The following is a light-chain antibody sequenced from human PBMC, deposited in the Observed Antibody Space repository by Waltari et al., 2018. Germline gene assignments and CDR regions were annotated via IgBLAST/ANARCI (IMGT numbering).Light chain of an antibody. Sequence: EIVMTQSPATLSVSPGERATLSCRASQSVSSNLAWYQQKPGQAPRLLIYGASNRATGIPARFSCSWSGTEFTLTISSLQSEDFAVYYCQQYNNWPPWTFGQGTKVEIK. V-gene: IGKV3-15*01. CDR3: QQYNNWPPWT. CDR1: QSVSSN. J-gene: IGKJ1*01. CDR2: GAS.